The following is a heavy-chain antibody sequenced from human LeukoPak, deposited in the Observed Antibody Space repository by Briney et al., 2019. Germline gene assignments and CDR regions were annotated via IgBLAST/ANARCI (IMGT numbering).Heavy chain of an antibody. CDR2: INPTGTYT. J-gene: IGHJ2*01. CDR1: GYRFTSTY. CDR3: ARDQSGSTTVPVPTDYWYFDV. Sequence: ASVKVSCKASGYRFTSTYMHWVRQAPGQGLEGIGLINPTGTYTKYAQKFQGRVSITRDTSTSTDYMELRSLTSEDSAVYYCARDQSGSTTVPVPTDYWYFDVWARGTLVTVSS. V-gene: IGHV1-46*01. D-gene: IGHD4-11*01.